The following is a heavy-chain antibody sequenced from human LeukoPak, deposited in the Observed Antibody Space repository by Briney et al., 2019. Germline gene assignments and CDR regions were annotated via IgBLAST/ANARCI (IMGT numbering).Heavy chain of an antibody. CDR1: GFTFTTYA. J-gene: IGHJ5*02. D-gene: IGHD2-2*01. Sequence: GGSLRLSCAASGFTFTTYAMSWVRQAPGRGLEWVSAISGSGISTYYADSVKDRFTISRDNSKNTLSLQMNSLRAEDTAIYYCACSSTSYYQGVRGPWGQGTLVTVSS. V-gene: IGHV3-23*01. CDR2: ISGSGIST. CDR3: ACSSTSYYQGVRGP.